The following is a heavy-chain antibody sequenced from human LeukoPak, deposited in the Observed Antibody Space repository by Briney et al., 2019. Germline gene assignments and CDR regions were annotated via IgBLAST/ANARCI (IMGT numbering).Heavy chain of an antibody. CDR3: ARDLAYCGGECYSGDASDI. Sequence: QTGGSLRLSCAASGFTFSSYAMPWVRQAPGKGLEWVAVTSNDGSKKQYADSVKGRFTISRDNSKNTLYLQMNSLRAEDTDVYYCARDLAYCGGECYSGDASDIWGQGTMVTVSS. V-gene: IGHV3-30*04. J-gene: IGHJ3*02. D-gene: IGHD2-21*01. CDR1: GFTFSSYA. CDR2: TSNDGSKK.